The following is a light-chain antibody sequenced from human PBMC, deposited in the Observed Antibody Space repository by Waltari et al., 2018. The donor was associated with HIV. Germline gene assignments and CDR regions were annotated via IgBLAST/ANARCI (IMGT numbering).Light chain of an antibody. CDR2: WAS. CDR3: QQYYSTPYT. V-gene: IGKV4-1*01. Sequence: DIVMTQSADSLAVSLGERATINCKSSQSVLYSSNNKNYLAWYPQKPGQPPKLLIYWASTRESGVPDRFSGSGSGTDFTLTISSLQAEDVAVYYCQQYYSTPYTFGQGTKLEIK. J-gene: IGKJ2*01. CDR1: QSVLYSSNNKNY.